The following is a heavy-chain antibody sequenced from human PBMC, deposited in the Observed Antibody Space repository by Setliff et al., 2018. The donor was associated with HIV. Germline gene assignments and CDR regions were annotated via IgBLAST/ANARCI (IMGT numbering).Heavy chain of an antibody. CDR3: ASSRSLFGEEYFHH. CDR2: IYYTGST. CDR1: GDSLSSGDSY. D-gene: IGHD3-10*02. J-gene: IGHJ1*01. Sequence: SETLSLTCSVSGDSLSSGDSYWAWIRQPPGKGLEWIGSIYYTGSTFSNPSLKSRVTISVDTSKNQFSLKLRSVTAADTAVYYCASSRSLFGEEYFHHWGQGTPVTVSS. V-gene: IGHV4-39*01.